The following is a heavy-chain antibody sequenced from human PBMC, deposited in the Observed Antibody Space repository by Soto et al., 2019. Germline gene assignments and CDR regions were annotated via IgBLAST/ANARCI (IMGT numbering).Heavy chain of an antibody. J-gene: IGHJ4*02. V-gene: IGHV3-9*01. Sequence: PGGSLTLSCAASGFTFNGYAMHWVRQAPGKGLEWVGCICWNRGSIGNAASVKRLITISRHNANNSPYMQMTGLTADATALYCCSRSSGYDLVYYFDYWGQGTLVTVSS. CDR2: ICWNRGSI. CDR1: GFTFNGYA. CDR3: SRSSGYDLVYYFDY. D-gene: IGHD5-12*01.